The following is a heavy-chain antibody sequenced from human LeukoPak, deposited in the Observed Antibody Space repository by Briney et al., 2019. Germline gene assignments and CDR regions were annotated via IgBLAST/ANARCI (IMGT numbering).Heavy chain of an antibody. CDR1: GGTFSSYA. D-gene: IGHD3-16*02. V-gene: IGHV1-69*04. Sequence: SVKVSCKASGGTFSSYAISWVRQAPGQGLEWMGRIIPILGIANYAQKFQGRVTITADKSTSTAYMELSSLRSEDTAVYYCASILGLRLGELSQTPTDYWGQGTLVTVSS. CDR3: ASILGLRLGELSQTPTDY. CDR2: IIPILGIA. J-gene: IGHJ4*02.